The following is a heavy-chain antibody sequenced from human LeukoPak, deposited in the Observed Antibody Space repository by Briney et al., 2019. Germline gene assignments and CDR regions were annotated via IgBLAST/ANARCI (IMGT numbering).Heavy chain of an antibody. Sequence: PGGSLRLSCAASGFSFSNYLMSWVRQAPVKGLEWVSTIRGNGGGTYYADSVKGRFTISRDNSKNTLYLQMNSLRAEDTALNYCARRRCSGGSCSSFDYWGQGTLVTVSS. CDR1: GFSFSNYL. D-gene: IGHD2-15*01. CDR2: IRGNGGGT. J-gene: IGHJ4*02. CDR3: ARRRCSGGSCSSFDY. V-gene: IGHV3-23*01.